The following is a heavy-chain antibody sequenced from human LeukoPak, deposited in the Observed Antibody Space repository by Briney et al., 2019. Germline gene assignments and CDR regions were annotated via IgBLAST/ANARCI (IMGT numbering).Heavy chain of an antibody. Sequence: GGSLRLSCAASGFIFSNYAMTWVRQGPGQGLEWVSGISGSGGGTNYADSVRGRFTISRDNSKNTVYLQMNSLRAEDTAVYYCAKERSDINDYYNFDYWGQGTLVTVSS. J-gene: IGHJ4*02. CDR2: ISGSGGGT. CDR3: AKERSDINDYYNFDY. V-gene: IGHV3-23*01. D-gene: IGHD3-22*01. CDR1: GFIFSNYA.